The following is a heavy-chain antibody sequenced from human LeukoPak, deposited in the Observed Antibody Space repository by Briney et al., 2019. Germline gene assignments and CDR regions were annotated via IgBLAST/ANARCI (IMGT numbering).Heavy chain of an antibody. CDR3: ARGGATTSQFDY. D-gene: IGHD1-26*01. V-gene: IGHV3-21*01. CDR1: GFTFSSYS. Sequence: GGSLRLSCAASGFTFSSYSMNWVRQAPGKGLEWASSISSSSSYIYYADSVKGRFTISRDNAKNSLYPQMNSLRAEDTAVYYCARGGATTSQFDYWGQGTLVTVSS. J-gene: IGHJ4*02. CDR2: ISSSSSYI.